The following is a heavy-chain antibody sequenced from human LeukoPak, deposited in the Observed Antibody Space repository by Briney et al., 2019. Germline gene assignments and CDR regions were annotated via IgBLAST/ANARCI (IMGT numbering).Heavy chain of an antibody. D-gene: IGHD3-22*01. CDR2: IKQDGSEK. CDR3: VADPYYDGSGSPWWFDP. V-gene: IGHV3-7*03. CDR1: GFTFSSYA. J-gene: IGHJ5*02. Sequence: PGGSLRLSCAASGFTFSSYAMSWVRQAPGKGLEWVANIKQDGSEKYYVDSVKGRFTISRDNTKNSLYLQMNSLRSDDTAVYYCVADPYYDGSGSPWWFDPWGQGTLVTVSS.